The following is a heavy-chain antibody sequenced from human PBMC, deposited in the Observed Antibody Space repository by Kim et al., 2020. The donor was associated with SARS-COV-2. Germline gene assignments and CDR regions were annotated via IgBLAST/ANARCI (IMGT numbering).Heavy chain of an antibody. J-gene: IGHJ3*02. CDR3: TRMKKDMGYGSATDAFDI. D-gene: IGHD2-15*01. CDR1: GFTFSGSA. V-gene: IGHV3-73*01. CDR2: IRSKANSYAT. Sequence: GGSLRLSCAASGFTFSGSAMHWVRQASGKGLEWVGRIRSKANSYATAYAASVKGRFTISRDDSKNTAYLQMNSLKTEDTAVYYCTRMKKDMGYGSATDAFDIWGQGTMVTVSS.